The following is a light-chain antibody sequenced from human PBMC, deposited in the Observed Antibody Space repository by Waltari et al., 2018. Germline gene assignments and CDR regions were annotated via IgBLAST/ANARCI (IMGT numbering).Light chain of an antibody. CDR2: GAS. J-gene: IGKJ5*01. V-gene: IGKV1-39*01. Sequence: DIQMTQSPSSLSASVGDSVTITCRASQTINSYLNWYQQKPGRAPKLLIYGASTLQSGVPSRFSGSGSGTRFTLTISSLQPEDIATYYCQQTYTTLIAFGQGTRLDIK. CDR3: QQTYTTLIA. CDR1: QTINSY.